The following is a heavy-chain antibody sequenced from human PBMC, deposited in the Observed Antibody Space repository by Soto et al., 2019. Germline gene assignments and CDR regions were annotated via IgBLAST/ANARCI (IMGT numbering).Heavy chain of an antibody. J-gene: IGHJ4*02. CDR2: IYYSGST. CDR1: GGSLKSYY. Sequence: QVQLQESGPGLVKPSETLSLTCTVSGGSLKSYYWSWIRQSPGKGLEWIGYIYYSGSTNYNPSLKSRVSISVDTSKNQFSLKLSSVTAADTALYYCARGKWELRVGFDCWGQGTLVTVSS. D-gene: IGHD1-26*01. V-gene: IGHV4-59*01. CDR3: ARGKWELRVGFDC.